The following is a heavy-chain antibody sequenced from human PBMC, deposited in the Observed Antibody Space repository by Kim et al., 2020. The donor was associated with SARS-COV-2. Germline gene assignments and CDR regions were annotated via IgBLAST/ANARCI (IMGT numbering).Heavy chain of an antibody. CDR2: VSSSGSTT. CDR3: AKTEMDFQYYYTMEV. Sequence: GGSLRLSCVVSGFTFSHYAMTWVRQAPGKGLEWVSAVSSSGSTTYYSDSVKGRFVISRDNSKNTLYLQMNSLRAEDTGVYFFAKTEMDFQYYYTMEVWGQGTTVTVS. D-gene: IGHD5-12*01. V-gene: IGHV3-23*05. CDR1: GFTFSHYA. J-gene: IGHJ6*02.